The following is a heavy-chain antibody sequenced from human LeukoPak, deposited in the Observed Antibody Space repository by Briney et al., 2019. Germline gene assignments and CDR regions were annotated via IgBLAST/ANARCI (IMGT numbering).Heavy chain of an antibody. Sequence: GASVKVSCKASGYTFSNYGISWVRQAPGQGLEWMAWISAYNGNTNYAQKFQGRVTMTTDTPTSTAYMGLRSLRSDDTAVYYCARDLRPSDYYYYMDVWGKGTPVTVSS. D-gene: IGHD3-10*01. CDR3: ARDLRPSDYYYYMDV. V-gene: IGHV1-18*01. CDR1: GYTFSNYG. CDR2: ISAYNGNT. J-gene: IGHJ6*03.